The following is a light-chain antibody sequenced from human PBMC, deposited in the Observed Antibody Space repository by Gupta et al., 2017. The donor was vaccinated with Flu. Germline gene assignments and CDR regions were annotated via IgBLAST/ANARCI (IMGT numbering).Light chain of an antibody. J-gene: IGKJ1*01. V-gene: IGKV1-5*03. CDR2: KAS. CDR1: QSISSW. CDR3: HQYNSYLWT. Sequence: PSTLSASVGDRVTITCRASQSISSWLAWYQQKPGKARKLLIYKASSLESGVPSRFSGSGSGTEFTLTISSLQPDDFATYYCHQYNSYLWTFGQGTKVEIK.